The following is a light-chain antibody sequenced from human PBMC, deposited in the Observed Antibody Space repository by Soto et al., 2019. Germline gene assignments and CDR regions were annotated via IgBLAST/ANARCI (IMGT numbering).Light chain of an antibody. CDR1: SSDVGGYNY. CDR3: CSYAGSYTEV. CDR2: DVS. J-gene: IGLJ1*01. Sequence: QSVLTQPPSASATPGQRVTISCTGTSSDVGGYNYVSWFQQLPGKAPKLMIYDVSKRPSGVPDRFSGSKSGNTASLTISGLQAEDEADYYCCSYAGSYTEVFGTGTKVTAL. V-gene: IGLV2-11*01.